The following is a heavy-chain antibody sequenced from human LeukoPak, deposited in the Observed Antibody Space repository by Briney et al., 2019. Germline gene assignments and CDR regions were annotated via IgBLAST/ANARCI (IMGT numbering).Heavy chain of an antibody. V-gene: IGHV3-23*01. Sequence: GGSLRLSCASSEFTFSNYAMHWVRQAPGKGLEWVSAISGSGDSTYYADSVKGRFTTSRDNSKNTLYLQMNSLGAEDTAVYYCVKLVGVGELFWGHFLEDFWGQGTLVTVSS. D-gene: IGHD3-10*01. CDR1: EFTFSNYA. J-gene: IGHJ4*02. CDR3: VKLVGVGELFWGHFLEDF. CDR2: ISGSGDST.